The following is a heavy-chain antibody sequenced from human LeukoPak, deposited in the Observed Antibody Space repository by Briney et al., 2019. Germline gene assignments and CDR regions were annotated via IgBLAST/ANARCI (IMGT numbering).Heavy chain of an antibody. CDR3: AREESAVVAATHSFDD. Sequence: GASVKVSCKASGGTFSSYSISWVRQAPGQGLEWMGRIIPMIGKPNYAQKFQGRVTITADKSTRTAYMEMNGLISEDTAVYYCAREESAVVAATHSFDDWGQGTLVTVSS. V-gene: IGHV1-69*08. D-gene: IGHD2-15*01. CDR2: IIPMIGKP. J-gene: IGHJ4*02. CDR1: GGTFSSYS.